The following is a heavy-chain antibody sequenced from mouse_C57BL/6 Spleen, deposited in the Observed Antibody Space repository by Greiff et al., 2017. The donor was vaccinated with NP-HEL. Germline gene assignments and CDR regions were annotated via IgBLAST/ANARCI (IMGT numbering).Heavy chain of an antibody. V-gene: IGHV1-80*01. J-gene: IGHJ4*01. CDR2: IYPGDGDT. Sequence: QVQLKQSGAELVKPGASVKISCKASGYAFSSYWMNWVKQRPGKGLEWIGQIYPGDGDTNYKGKFKGKATLTADKSSITAYMQLSSLTSEDSAVYFCARHYYGSSGSMDYWGQGTSVTVSS. CDR3: ARHYYGSSGSMDY. D-gene: IGHD1-1*01. CDR1: GYAFSSYW.